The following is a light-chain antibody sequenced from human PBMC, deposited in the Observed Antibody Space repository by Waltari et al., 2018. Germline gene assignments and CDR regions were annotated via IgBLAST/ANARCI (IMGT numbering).Light chain of an antibody. CDR3: LLHYSGPRV. CDR1: TGAVTRSHY. J-gene: IGLJ2*01. Sequence: QAVVTQEPSVTVSPGGTVTLTCASSTGAVTRSHYPYWFQQKPGQAPRTLVYDTSNKHSWTPARFSGSVVGGKAALTLAGAQPEDEAEYYCLLHYSGPRVFGGGTKVTVL. V-gene: IGLV7-46*01. CDR2: DTS.